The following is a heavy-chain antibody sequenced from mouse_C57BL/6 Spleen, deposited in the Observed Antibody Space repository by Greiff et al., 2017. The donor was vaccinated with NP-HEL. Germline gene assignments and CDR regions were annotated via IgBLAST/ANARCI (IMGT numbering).Heavy chain of an antibody. CDR3: ARNDGGGNCGAWFAY. CDR1: GFSLTSYG. CDR2: IWRGGST. Sequence: QVQLQQSGPGLVQPSPSLSITCTVSGFSLTSYGVHWVRQSPGKGLEWLGVIWRGGSTDYNAAFITSLSTSKDKSMSQVFFKRNSLQADGTAIYYCARNDGGGNCGAWFAYWGQGTLVTVSA. J-gene: IGHJ3*01. D-gene: IGHD2-1*01. V-gene: IGHV2-2*01.